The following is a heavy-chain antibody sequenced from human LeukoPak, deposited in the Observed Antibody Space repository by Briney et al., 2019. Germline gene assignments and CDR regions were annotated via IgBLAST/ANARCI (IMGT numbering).Heavy chain of an antibody. D-gene: IGHD3-10*01. J-gene: IGHJ4*02. CDR3: AREAVQGYCDY. V-gene: IGHV3-53*01. CDR2: IYSSST. Sequence: PGGSLRLSCAASGFTVSSNYMSWVRQAPGQGLEWVSVIYSSSTYYADSVTGRFTISRDNSKNTLYLQMNSLRAVDTAVYYCAREAVQGYCDYWGKGTLVTVST. CDR1: GFTVSSNY.